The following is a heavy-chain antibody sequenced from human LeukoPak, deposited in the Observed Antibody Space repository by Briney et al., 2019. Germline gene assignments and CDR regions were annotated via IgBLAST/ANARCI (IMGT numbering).Heavy chain of an antibody. V-gene: IGHV4-59*01. D-gene: IGHD3-16*01. CDR3: AGETPQKGAHYMDV. J-gene: IGHJ6*03. CDR2: IYYSGST. CDR1: GGSISSYY. Sequence: SETLSLTCTVSGGSISSYYWSWIRQPPGKGLEWIGYIYYSGSTNYNPSLKSRVTISVDTSKNQFSLKLSSVTTADTAVYYCAGETPQKGAHYMDVWGKGTTVTISS.